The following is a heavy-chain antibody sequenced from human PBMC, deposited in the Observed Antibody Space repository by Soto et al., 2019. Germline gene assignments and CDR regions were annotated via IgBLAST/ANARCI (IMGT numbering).Heavy chain of an antibody. J-gene: IGHJ6*02. CDR1: GYSFTSYW. CDR2: IYPGDSDT. V-gene: IGHV5-51*01. CDR3: ARHKARLGYCSSTSCPNYYYGMDV. D-gene: IGHD2-2*01. Sequence: GESLKISCKGSGYSFTSYWIGWVRQMPGEGLEWMGIIYPGDSDTRYSPSFQGQVTISADKSISTAYLQWSSLKASDTAMYYCARHKARLGYCSSTSCPNYYYGMDVWGQGTTVTVSS.